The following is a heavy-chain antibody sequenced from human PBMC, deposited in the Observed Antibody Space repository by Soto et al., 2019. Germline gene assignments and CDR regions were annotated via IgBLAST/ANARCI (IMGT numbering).Heavy chain of an antibody. J-gene: IGHJ6*02. V-gene: IGHV1-69*13. D-gene: IGHD2-21*02. Sequence: SVKVSCKASGGTFNKFAFSWVRQAPGQGFEWMGRIIPVFRSANYAQRFRGRITITADEYTSTVYLYLNDLRSDDTAVYYCARRYCASDNCPLFYYFVDLWGLGTTVTVSS. CDR1: GGTFNKFA. CDR3: ARRYCASDNCPLFYYFVDL. CDR2: IIPVFRSA.